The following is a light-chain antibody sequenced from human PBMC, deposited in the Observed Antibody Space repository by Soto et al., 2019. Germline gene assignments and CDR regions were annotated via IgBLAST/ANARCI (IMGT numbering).Light chain of an antibody. CDR3: NSYTSSGTYV. Sequence: QSALTQPASVSGSPGQSITISCTGTSSDVGRYNHVSWYQQHPGKTPKLMIFDVSNRPSGVSNRFSGSKSGSTASLTISGLQPEDEADYYCNSYTSSGTYVFGARTKLTVL. CDR1: SSDVGRYNH. CDR2: DVS. V-gene: IGLV2-14*03. J-gene: IGLJ1*01.